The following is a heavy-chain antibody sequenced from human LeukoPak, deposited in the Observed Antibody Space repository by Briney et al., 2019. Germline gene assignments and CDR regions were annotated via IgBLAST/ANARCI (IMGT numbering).Heavy chain of an antibody. Sequence: GDSLKISCKASGYTFTRNWIGWVRQMPGKGLEWMGIIYPGDSDTRYSPSFQGQVTISADESISTVYLHWSSLKAPDTAMYYCARQSDNSGYYPYYYMDVWGKGTTVTVSS. CDR1: GYTFTRNW. CDR3: ARQSDNSGYYPYYYMDV. J-gene: IGHJ6*03. D-gene: IGHD3-22*01. V-gene: IGHV5-51*01. CDR2: IYPGDSDT.